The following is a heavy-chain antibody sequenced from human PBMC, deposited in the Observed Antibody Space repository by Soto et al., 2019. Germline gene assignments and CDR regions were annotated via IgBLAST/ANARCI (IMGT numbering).Heavy chain of an antibody. Sequence: EVQLLEAGGGLVQPGGSLRLSCAASGFSFRNYGMSWVRQAPGKGLEWLSAIIGNGDTAYYADSVRGRFTISRDKFNNNLHLQLNDLGAEYTGVYDGAKDYDDGDSVHFDYWGQGTLVTVSS. D-gene: IGHD4-17*01. V-gene: IGHV3-23*01. J-gene: IGHJ4*02. CDR3: AKDYDDGDSVHFDY. CDR1: GFSFRNYG. CDR2: IIGNGDTA.